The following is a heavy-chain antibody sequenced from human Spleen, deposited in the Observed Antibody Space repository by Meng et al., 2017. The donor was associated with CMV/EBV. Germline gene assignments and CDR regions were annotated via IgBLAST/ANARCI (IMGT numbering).Heavy chain of an antibody. Sequence: SVKVSCKASGGTFSSYAFSWVRQAPGQGLEWMGGIIPIFCTANYAQKFQGRVTITTDESTSAAYMELSSLRSEDTAVYYCASYYYDSSGYYFPHNWFDPWGQGTLVTVSS. CDR1: GGTFSSYA. CDR3: ASYYYDSSGYYFPHNWFDP. D-gene: IGHD3-22*01. V-gene: IGHV1-69*05. J-gene: IGHJ5*02. CDR2: IIPIFCTA.